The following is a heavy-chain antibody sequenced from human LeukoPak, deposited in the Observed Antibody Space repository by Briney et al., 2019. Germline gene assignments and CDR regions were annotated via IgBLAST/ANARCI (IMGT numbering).Heavy chain of an antibody. CDR3: ARYNWNDRAFDI. Sequence: SETLSLTCTVSGGSISSYYWGWIRQPPGKGLEWIGSIYYSGSTYYNPSLKSRVTISVDTSKNQFSLKLSSVTAADTAVYYCARYNWNDRAFDIWGQGTMVTVSS. D-gene: IGHD1-20*01. CDR1: GGSISSYY. CDR2: IYYSGST. V-gene: IGHV4-39*07. J-gene: IGHJ3*02.